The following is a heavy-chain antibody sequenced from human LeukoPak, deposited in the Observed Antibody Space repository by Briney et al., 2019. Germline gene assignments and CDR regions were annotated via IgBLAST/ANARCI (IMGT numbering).Heavy chain of an antibody. D-gene: IGHD1-26*01. CDR1: GGSISSSSYY. J-gene: IGHJ6*02. Sequence: PSETLSLTCTVSGGSISSSSYYWGWIRQPPGKGLEWIGSIYYSGSTYYNPSLKSRVTISIDTSKKQFSLKLSSVTAADTAVYYCARVNGGGSHFYYCYGMDVWGQGTTVTVSS. CDR2: IYYSGST. CDR3: ARVNGGGSHFYYCYGMDV. V-gene: IGHV4-39*07.